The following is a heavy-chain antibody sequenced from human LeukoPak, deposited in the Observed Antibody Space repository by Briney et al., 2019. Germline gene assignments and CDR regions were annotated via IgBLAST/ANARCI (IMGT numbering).Heavy chain of an antibody. V-gene: IGHV3-30*18. CDR3: AKGNHWSE. Sequence: GGSLRLSCAASGFTFSSYGMHWVRQAPGKGLEWVAVISYDGSNKYYADSVKGRFTISRDNSKNTLYLQMNSLRPEDTAVYYCAKGNHWSEWGQGTLVTVSS. CDR2: ISYDGSNK. J-gene: IGHJ4*02. D-gene: IGHD1-14*01. CDR1: GFTFSSYG.